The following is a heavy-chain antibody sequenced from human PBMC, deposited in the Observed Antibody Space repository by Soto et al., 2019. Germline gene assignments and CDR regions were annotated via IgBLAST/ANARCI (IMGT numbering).Heavy chain of an antibody. CDR3: ASGIQLWLRRLNNGYSG. J-gene: IGHJ4*02. CDR1: GGTFSTYA. Sequence: QVQLVQSGAEVKKPESSVKVSCNAPGGTFSTYAINWVRQAPGQGLEWMGGIIPMFGTANYAQRFQDRVTITADESTNTVYMELSRLRSEDTAVYFCASGIQLWLRRLNNGYSGWGQGTLVTVPS. V-gene: IGHV1-69*12. CDR2: IIPMFGTA. D-gene: IGHD5-18*01.